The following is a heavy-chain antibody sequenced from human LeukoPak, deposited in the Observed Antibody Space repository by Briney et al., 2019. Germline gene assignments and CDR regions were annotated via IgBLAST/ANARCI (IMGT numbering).Heavy chain of an antibody. CDR3: TRTTYYDSRSYSVPTFDY. CDR2: IFASGST. V-gene: IGHV4-61*02. J-gene: IGHJ4*02. CDR1: GASISSGSYY. Sequence: SETLSLTCTVSGASISSGSYYWNWIRQPAGKGLEWIGRIFASGSTNYNPSLKSRVTISLDTSKNQLSLKLSSVTAADTAVYYCTRTTYYDSRSYSVPTFDYWGQGTQVTVSS. D-gene: IGHD3-22*01.